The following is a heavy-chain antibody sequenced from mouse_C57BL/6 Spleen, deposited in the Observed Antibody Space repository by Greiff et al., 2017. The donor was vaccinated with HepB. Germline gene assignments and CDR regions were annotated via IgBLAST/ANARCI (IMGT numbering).Heavy chain of an antibody. CDR1: GYSFTDYN. D-gene: IGHD3-2*02. J-gene: IGHJ4*01. CDR3: ARCGAQATGAMDY. CDR2: INPNYGTT. Sequence: VHVKQSGPELVKPGASVKISCKASGYSFTDYNMNWVKQSNGKSLEWIGVINPNYGTTSYNQKFKGKATLTVDQSSSTAYMQLNSLTSEDSAVYYCARCGAQATGAMDYWGQGTSVTVSS. V-gene: IGHV1-39*01.